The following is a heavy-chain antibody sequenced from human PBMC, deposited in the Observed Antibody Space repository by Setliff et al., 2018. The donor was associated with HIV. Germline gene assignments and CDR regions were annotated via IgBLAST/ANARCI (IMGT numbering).Heavy chain of an antibody. V-gene: IGHV3-74*01. Sequence: LRLSCAASGFTFSSYWMHWVRQAPGKGLVWVSRINSDGSSTSYADSVKGRFTISRDNSKNTLYLQMNSLRAEDTAVYYCARDQVANYYGSGIDYWGQGTLVTVSS. CDR3: ARDQVANYYGSGIDY. J-gene: IGHJ4*02. D-gene: IGHD3-10*01. CDR2: INSDGSST. CDR1: GFTFSSYW.